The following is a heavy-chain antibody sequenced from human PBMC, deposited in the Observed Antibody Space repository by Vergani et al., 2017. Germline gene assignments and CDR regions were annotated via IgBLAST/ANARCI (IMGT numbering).Heavy chain of an antibody. Sequence: QVQLQESGPGLVKPSETLSLTCTVSGGSISSSSYYWGWIRQPPGKGLEWIGSIYYSGSTYYNPSFKSRVTISVDTSKNQFSLKLSSVTAADTAVYYCARPDTAMVSFDPWGQGTLVTVSS. CDR1: GGSISSSSYY. D-gene: IGHD5-18*01. CDR2: IYYSGST. V-gene: IGHV4-39*01. CDR3: ARPDTAMVSFDP. J-gene: IGHJ5*02.